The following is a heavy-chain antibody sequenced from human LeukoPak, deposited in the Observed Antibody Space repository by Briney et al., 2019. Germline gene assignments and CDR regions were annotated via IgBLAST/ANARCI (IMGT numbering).Heavy chain of an antibody. CDR3: AKPRGGDSWAFNF. Sequence: PGGSLRLSCAASGFTFSSYGMQWVRQAPGKGLEWVAGISYDGSNQYYTDSVKGRFTISRDNSKNTLYLQMNSLRPEDTAVYYCAKPRGGDSWAFNFWGQGTMVTVSS. J-gene: IGHJ3*01. V-gene: IGHV3-30*18. D-gene: IGHD2-21*02. CDR2: ISYDGSNQ. CDR1: GFTFSSYG.